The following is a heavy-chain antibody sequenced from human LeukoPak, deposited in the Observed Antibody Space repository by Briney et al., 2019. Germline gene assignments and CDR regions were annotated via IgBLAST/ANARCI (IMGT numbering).Heavy chain of an antibody. J-gene: IGHJ5*02. Sequence: SQTLSLTCAICGDSVSSNSAAWNWIRQSPSRGLEWLGRTYYRSRWYTDYAESVKGRIIIDRDTSKNQFSLQLNSVTPEDTAVYYCARDYEYYSESSGYYDWLDPWGQGTLVIVSS. CDR3: ARDYEYYSESSGYYDWLDP. V-gene: IGHV6-1*01. CDR2: TYYRSRWYT. CDR1: GDSVSSNSAA. D-gene: IGHD3-22*01.